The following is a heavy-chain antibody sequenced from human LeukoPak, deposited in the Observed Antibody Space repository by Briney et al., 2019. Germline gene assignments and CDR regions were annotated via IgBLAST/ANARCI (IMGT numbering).Heavy chain of an antibody. V-gene: IGHV3-49*04. J-gene: IGHJ4*02. CDR1: GFSFGDFA. CDR2: IRSKAYGGTT. CDR3: TRGQWELRY. Sequence: GGSLRLPCTASGFSFGDFALSWVRQAPGKGLEWVTFIRSKAYGGTTEYAASVKGRFTISRDDSKSIAYLQMNSLKIDDTAVYYCTRGQWELRYWGQGTLVTVSS. D-gene: IGHD1-26*01.